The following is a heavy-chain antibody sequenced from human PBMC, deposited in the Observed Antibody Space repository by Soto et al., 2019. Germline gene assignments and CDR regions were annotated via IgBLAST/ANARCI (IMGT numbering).Heavy chain of an antibody. V-gene: IGHV4-34*01. CDR1: GGSFSGYY. CDR3: ARGPIGV. J-gene: IGHJ6*02. Sequence: QVQLQQWGAGLLKPSETLSLTCAVYGGSFSGYYWSWIRQPPGKGLEWIGEINHSGSTNYNPSLKSRVTLSVDTSKNQFSLNLSSVTAADTAVYYCARGPIGVWGQGTTVTVSS. CDR2: INHSGST. D-gene: IGHD3-16*02.